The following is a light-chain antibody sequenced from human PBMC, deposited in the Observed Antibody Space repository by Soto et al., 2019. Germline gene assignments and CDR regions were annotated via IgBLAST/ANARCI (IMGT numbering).Light chain of an antibody. V-gene: IGKV3-11*01. CDR1: QSVTKY. Sequence: EIVLTQSPATLSLSPGERATLSCRASQSVTKYLAWYQQKPGQAPRLLLYYASNKATGVPARFSGSGSGTDFTLTISSLQPEDFAVYYCQQRSSWYSFGQGTKLEIK. CDR3: QQRSSWYS. CDR2: YAS. J-gene: IGKJ2*03.